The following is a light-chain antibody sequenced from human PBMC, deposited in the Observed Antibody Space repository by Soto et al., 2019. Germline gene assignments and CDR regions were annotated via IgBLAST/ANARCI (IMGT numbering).Light chain of an antibody. J-gene: IGKJ1*01. Sequence: EIVLTQSPGTLSLSPGERATLSCRASQSVSNNYVAWYQQKPGQPPRLLIHDASNRATGIPDRFSGSGSGTDFTLTISRLEPEDFAVHYYQQSAHTPLTFGQGTKVDIK. CDR3: QQSAHTPLT. CDR1: QSVSNNY. CDR2: DAS. V-gene: IGKV3-20*01.